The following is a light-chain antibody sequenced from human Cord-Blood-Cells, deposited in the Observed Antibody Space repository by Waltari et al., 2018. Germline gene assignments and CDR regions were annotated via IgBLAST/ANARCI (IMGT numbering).Light chain of an antibody. Sequence: QSALTQPPSASGSPGQSVTISCTGTSSDVGGYNYVSWYQQHPAKAPKLMIYEVSNSPSVVPDRFSGSKSGNTASLTVSGLQAEDEADYYCTSYAGSNNYGVGTGTKVTVL. CDR1: SSDVGGYNY. J-gene: IGLJ1*01. CDR3: TSYAGSNNYG. V-gene: IGLV2-8*01. CDR2: EVS.